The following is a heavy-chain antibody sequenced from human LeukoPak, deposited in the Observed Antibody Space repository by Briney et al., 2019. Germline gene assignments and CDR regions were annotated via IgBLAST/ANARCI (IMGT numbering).Heavy chain of an antibody. CDR3: ATWINFAHDY. D-gene: IGHD5-12*01. V-gene: IGHV3-23*01. CDR1: GFTFSSYS. J-gene: IGHJ4*02. Sequence: GGSLRLSCAASGFTFSSYSMNWVRQAPGKGLEWVPGISGGNTYYADSVKGRFTISRDNSKNTLYLQMNSLRAEDTAVYYCATWINFAHDYWGQGTQVTVSS. CDR2: ISGGNT.